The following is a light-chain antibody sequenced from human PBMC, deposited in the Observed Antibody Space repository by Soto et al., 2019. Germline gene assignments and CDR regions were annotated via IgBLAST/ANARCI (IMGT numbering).Light chain of an antibody. CDR3: QQYNNWPWT. V-gene: IGKV3-15*01. CDR1: QSVSSN. J-gene: IGKJ1*01. Sequence: EIVMTQSPATLSASPWERATLSCRASQSVSSNLAWYQQKPGQAPRLLIYYASTRATGIPARFSGSGSGTEFTLTISSLQSEDFAVYYCQQYNNWPWTFGQGTKVDIK. CDR2: YAS.